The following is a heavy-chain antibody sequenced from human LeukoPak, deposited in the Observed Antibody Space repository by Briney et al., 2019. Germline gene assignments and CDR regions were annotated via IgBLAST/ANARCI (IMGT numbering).Heavy chain of an antibody. J-gene: IGHJ6*03. D-gene: IGHD1-1*01. CDR3: AKNRGGTYKYYMDV. V-gene: IGHV3-23*01. CDR2: VSGSGGAT. Sequence: GGSPRLSCAASGFTFNNYAMSWDRQAPGMGLEWLSYVSGSGGATYYAASVKGRFTISRDNSKNTVYLQMGSLRAEDTAVYYCAKNRGGTYKYYMDVWGNGTTVTVSS. CDR1: GFTFNNYA.